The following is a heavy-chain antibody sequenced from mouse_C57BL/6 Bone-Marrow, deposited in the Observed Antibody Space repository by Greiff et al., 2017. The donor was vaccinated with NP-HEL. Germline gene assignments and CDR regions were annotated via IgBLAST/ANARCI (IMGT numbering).Heavy chain of an antibody. CDR2: IDPENGDT. CDR1: GFNIKDYY. J-gene: IGHJ4*01. D-gene: IGHD2-1*01. CDR3: THGNYDAMDY. Sequence: EVKLMESGAELVRPGASVKLSCTASGFNIKDYYMHWVKQRPEQGLEWIGWIDPENGDTEYASKFQGKATITADTSSNTAYLQLSSLTSEDTAVYYCTHGNYDAMDYWGQGTSVTVSS. V-gene: IGHV14-4*01.